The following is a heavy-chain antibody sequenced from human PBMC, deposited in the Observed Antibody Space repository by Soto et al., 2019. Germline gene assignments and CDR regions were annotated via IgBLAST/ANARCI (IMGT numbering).Heavy chain of an antibody. Sequence: QVQLQESGPGLVKSSETLSLTCTVSGGSVSSGSYYWSWIRQPPGKGLEWIGYIYYSGRTNYNPSLKSRVTISVDTPKNQFSLELSSVTAAATAMYYCAVSARTSLPDYWGQGTLVTVSS. CDR3: AVSARTSLPDY. CDR1: GGSVSSGSYY. D-gene: IGHD6-6*01. CDR2: IYYSGRT. V-gene: IGHV4-61*01. J-gene: IGHJ4*02.